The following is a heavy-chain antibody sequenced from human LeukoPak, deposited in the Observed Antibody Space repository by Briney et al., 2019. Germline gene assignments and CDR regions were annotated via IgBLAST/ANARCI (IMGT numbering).Heavy chain of an antibody. CDR3: AKVRYDSSGYQSPYFDY. J-gene: IGHJ4*02. CDR2: ISGSGGST. V-gene: IGHV3-23*01. D-gene: IGHD3-22*01. Sequence: GGSLRLSCAASGFTFSSYAMSWVRQAPGKGLEWVSVISGSGGSTYYADSVKGRFTISRDNSKNTLYLQMNSLRAEDTAVYYCAKVRYDSSGYQSPYFDYWGQGILVTISS. CDR1: GFTFSSYA.